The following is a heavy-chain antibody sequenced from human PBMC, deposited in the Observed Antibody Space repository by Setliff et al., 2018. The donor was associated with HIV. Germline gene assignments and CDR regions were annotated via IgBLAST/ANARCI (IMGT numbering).Heavy chain of an antibody. CDR1: GGSISSGSYY. J-gene: IGHJ2*01. CDR3: ARDYSGNYYGYFDL. V-gene: IGHV4-61*02. Sequence: PSETLSLTCTVSGGSISSGSYYWSWIRQPAGKGLEWIGRIYTSGSTNYNPSLKSRVTISVDTSKNQFSLKLSSVTAADTAVYYCARDYSGNYYGYFDLWGRGTLGTVS. CDR2: IYTSGST. D-gene: IGHD1-26*01.